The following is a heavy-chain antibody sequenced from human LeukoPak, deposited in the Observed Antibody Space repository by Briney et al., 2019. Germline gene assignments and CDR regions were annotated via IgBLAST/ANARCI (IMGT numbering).Heavy chain of an antibody. D-gene: IGHD6-6*01. CDR2: IYHSGST. Sequence: SETLSLTCAVSGYSISSGYYWGWIRQPPGKGLEYIGSIYHSGSTYYNPSLKSRATISVDTSKNQFSLRLTSVTAADTAMHYCARGGSRSYTSSTLDYWGQGTLVTVSS. J-gene: IGHJ4*02. V-gene: IGHV4-38-2*01. CDR1: GYSISSGYY. CDR3: ARGGSRSYTSSTLDY.